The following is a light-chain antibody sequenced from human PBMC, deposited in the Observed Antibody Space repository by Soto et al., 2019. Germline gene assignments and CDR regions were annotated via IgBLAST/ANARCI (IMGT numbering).Light chain of an antibody. Sequence: EIVLTQSPATLSLSPGERATLSCGASQSVSSYLAWYQQKPGQAPRLLIYDASNRDTGIPARFSGSGSGTDFTLPISRLEPEEFAVYYCRQYGRSLASAIGGGTKVDIK. CDR1: QSVSSY. CDR2: DAS. CDR3: RQYGRSLASA. J-gene: IGKJ4*01. V-gene: IGKV3-11*01.